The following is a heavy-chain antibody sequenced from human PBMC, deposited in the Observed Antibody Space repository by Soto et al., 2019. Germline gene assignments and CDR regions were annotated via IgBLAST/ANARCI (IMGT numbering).Heavy chain of an antibody. CDR2: IIPIFGTA. V-gene: IGHV1-69*01. D-gene: IGHD6-13*01. Sequence: QVQLVQSGAEVKKPGSSVKVSCKASGGTFSSYAISWVRQAPGQGLEWMGGIIPIFGTANYAQKFQGRVTITADESTSTAYMELSSLRSEDTAVYYCARDHGIAAAADRGVYFVYWGQGTLVTVSS. CDR3: ARDHGIAAAADRGVYFVY. CDR1: GGTFSSYA. J-gene: IGHJ4*02.